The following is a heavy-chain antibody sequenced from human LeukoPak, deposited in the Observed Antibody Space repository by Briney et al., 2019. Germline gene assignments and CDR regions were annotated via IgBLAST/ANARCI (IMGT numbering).Heavy chain of an antibody. CDR2: VYYTGST. Sequence: SETLSLTCTVSGDFISTYYWSWIRQPPGKGLEWIGYVYYTGSTDYNPSLKGRVTISVDTSKNQFFLKLSSVTAADTAMYYCARASIRYYDSSAYSHWGQGALVTVSS. V-gene: IGHV4-59*01. J-gene: IGHJ4*02. CDR1: GDFISTYY. D-gene: IGHD3-22*01. CDR3: ARASIRYYDSSAYSH.